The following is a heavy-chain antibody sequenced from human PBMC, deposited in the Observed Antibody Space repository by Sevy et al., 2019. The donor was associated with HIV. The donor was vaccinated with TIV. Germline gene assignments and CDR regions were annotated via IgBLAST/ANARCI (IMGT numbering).Heavy chain of an antibody. Sequence: GGSLRLSCAASGFSISGYGMHWVRQAPGKGLEWVAVIWYDGTNKEYAHSVKGRFTISRDNSKNTLYLQMNSLSAEDTAVYYCAREDIRVAGIGYYFHSWGQGTLVTVSS. V-gene: IGHV3-33*01. CDR3: AREDIRVAGIGYYFHS. D-gene: IGHD6-19*01. CDR2: IWYDGTNK. CDR1: GFSISGYG. J-gene: IGHJ4*02.